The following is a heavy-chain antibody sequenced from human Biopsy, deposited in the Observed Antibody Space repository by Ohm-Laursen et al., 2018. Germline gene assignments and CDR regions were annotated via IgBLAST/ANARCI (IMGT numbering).Heavy chain of an antibody. D-gene: IGHD5-12*01. CDR1: GFSFSNYG. CDR3: AKCMTYSGDGIDC. J-gene: IGHJ4*02. CDR2: ISHGGNDE. V-gene: IGHV3-30*18. Sequence: SLRLSCAASGFSFSNYGMHWVRQAPGKGLEWVALISHGGNDEYYADSVEGRFTISRDNSKNTLYLQMSSLRAEDTALYYCAKCMTYSGDGIDCWGQGTLVTVSS.